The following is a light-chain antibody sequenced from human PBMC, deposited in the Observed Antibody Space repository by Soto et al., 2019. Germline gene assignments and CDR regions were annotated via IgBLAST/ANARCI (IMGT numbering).Light chain of an antibody. CDR2: DAS. V-gene: IGKV3-20*01. J-gene: IGKJ4*01. Sequence: EIVLTLSPCTLSLSPGERATLSCRASQSVRNNYLAWYQQRPGQAPRLLIYDASSRATGIPDRFSGGGSGTDFTLTISRLEPEDFAVYYCQQFSSYPLTFGGGTKVDIK. CDR3: QQFSSYPLT. CDR1: QSVRNNY.